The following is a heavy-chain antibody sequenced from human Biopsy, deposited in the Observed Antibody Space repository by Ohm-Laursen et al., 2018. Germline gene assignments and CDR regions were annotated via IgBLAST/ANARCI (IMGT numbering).Heavy chain of an antibody. D-gene: IGHD3-3*01. V-gene: IGHV4-39*01. CDR1: GGSISDSTYH. J-gene: IGHJ4*02. CDR3: ARQVDFWSGYVDY. CDR2: IYYSGNT. Sequence: GTLSLTWTVSGGSISDSTYHWGWIRQSPGKGLEWIGNIYYSGNTDYSPSLKSRVTISVDTSNNQFSLKLRSVTAADTAVYYCARQVDFWSGYVDYWGQGTLVAVSS.